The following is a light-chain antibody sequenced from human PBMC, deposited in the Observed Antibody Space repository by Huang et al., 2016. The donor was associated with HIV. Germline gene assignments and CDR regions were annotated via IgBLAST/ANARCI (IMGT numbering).Light chain of an antibody. V-gene: IGKV3-15*01. CDR1: KIVNAN. J-gene: IGKJ4*01. CDR2: GSS. CDR3: QQYNNWLLS. Sequence: EIVMTQSPATLSLSPGERATLSCRANKIVNANLAWYQQKFGQAPRLLIYGSSTRASGIPARFSGSGSGTDFTLTISSLQSEDVALYFCQQYNNWLLSFGGGTKVDI.